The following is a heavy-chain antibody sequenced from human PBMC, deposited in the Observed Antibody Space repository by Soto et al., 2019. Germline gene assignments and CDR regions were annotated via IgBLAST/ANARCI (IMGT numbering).Heavy chain of an antibody. CDR1: GFSFSDYG. CDR2: IWSDGSNE. Sequence: QVQLVESGGGVVQPGRSLRLSCAASGFSFSDYGMHWVRRAPGKGLEWVAVIWSDGSNEYCADSVKGRFTISRDNSKSTLYLQMSSLRAEDTAVYYCARTDFSGSWGKGTLVSVSS. V-gene: IGHV3-33*01. J-gene: IGHJ4*02. CDR3: ARTDFSGS.